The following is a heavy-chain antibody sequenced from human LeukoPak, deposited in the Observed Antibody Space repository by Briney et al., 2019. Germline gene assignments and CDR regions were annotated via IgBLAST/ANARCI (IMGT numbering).Heavy chain of an antibody. CDR2: IREDGSEK. Sequence: GGSLRLSCEASGFTFSNYGMHWVRQAPGKGLEWVANIREDGSEKYYVDSVKGQFTISRDNTKNSLFLQMDSLRAEDTAVYYCARDLAGHYYGSGSSFDYWGQGTLVTVSS. CDR1: GFTFSNYG. D-gene: IGHD3-10*01. CDR3: ARDLAGHYYGSGSSFDY. V-gene: IGHV3-7*01. J-gene: IGHJ4*02.